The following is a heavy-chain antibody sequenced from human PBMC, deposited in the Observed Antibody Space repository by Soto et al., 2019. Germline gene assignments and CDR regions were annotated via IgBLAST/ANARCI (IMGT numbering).Heavy chain of an antibody. CDR3: AREYSYGSGGAY. V-gene: IGHV1-18*01. Sequence: QVQLVQSGAEVKKPGASVKVSCKASGYTFTSYGISWVRQAPGQGLEWMGRISAYNGNTNYAQKLQGRGTMTTDTSTGAADMELWRLRSDDTAVYYCAREYSYGSGGAYWGQGTLVTVSS. CDR2: ISAYNGNT. D-gene: IGHD3-10*01. CDR1: GYTFTSYG. J-gene: IGHJ4*02.